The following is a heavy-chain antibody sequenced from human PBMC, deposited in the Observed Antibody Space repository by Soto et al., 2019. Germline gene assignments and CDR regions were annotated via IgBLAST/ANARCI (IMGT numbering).Heavy chain of an antibody. CDR2: IIPIFGTA. Sequence: QVQLVQSGAEVKKPGSSVKVSCKASGGTFSSYAISWVRQAPGQGLEWMGGIIPIFGTANYAQRFQGRVRITADGSTSTAHMEQSNLRSDDTAVYYCANEFKENWFDPWGQGTLVTVSS. CDR3: ANEFKENWFDP. V-gene: IGHV1-69*12. D-gene: IGHD3-10*01. CDR1: GGTFSSYA. J-gene: IGHJ5*02.